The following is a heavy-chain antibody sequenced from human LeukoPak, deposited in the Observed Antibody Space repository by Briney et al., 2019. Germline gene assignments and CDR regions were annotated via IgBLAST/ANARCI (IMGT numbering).Heavy chain of an antibody. J-gene: IGHJ4*02. V-gene: IGHV3-23*01. CDR2: ISGSGGST. CDR1: GFTFRTYA. D-gene: IGHD3-9*01. Sequence: GGSLRLSCAASGFTFRTYAMSWVRLAPGKGLEWVSGISGSGGSTYYADSVKGRFTISRDNSKNTLYLQMNSLRAEDTAVYYCAKEGDFYDILTDYWGQGTLVTVSS. CDR3: AKEGDFYDILTDY.